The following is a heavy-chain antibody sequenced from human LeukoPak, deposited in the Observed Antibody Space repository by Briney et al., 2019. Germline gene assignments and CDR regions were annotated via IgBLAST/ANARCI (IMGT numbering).Heavy chain of an antibody. CDR3: AREGGYDSSGYYGDY. D-gene: IGHD3-22*01. CDR1: GYTFTGYY. J-gene: IGHJ4*02. CDR2: INPNSGGT. Sequence: ASVKVSCKASGYTFTGYYMHWVRQAPGQGLEWMGWINPNSGGTNYAQKFRGRVTMTRDTSISTAYMELSRLRSDDTAVYYCAREGGYDSSGYYGDYWGQGTLVTVSS. V-gene: IGHV1-2*02.